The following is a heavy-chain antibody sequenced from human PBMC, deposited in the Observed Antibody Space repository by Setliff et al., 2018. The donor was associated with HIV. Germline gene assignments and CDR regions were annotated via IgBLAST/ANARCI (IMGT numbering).Heavy chain of an antibody. CDR1: GDSISSDFY. Sequence: SETLSLTCTVSGDSISSDFYWGRIRPPPGKGLEWIGSIYHSGNTYYMPSLQSRVTIFVDMSKNQFSLNLNSVTAADTAVYYCARGQGCGGGCHYAFEMWGQGTMVTVSS. J-gene: IGHJ3*02. CDR3: ARGQGCGGGCHYAFEM. D-gene: IGHD2-21*02. CDR2: IYHSGNT. V-gene: IGHV4-38-2*02.